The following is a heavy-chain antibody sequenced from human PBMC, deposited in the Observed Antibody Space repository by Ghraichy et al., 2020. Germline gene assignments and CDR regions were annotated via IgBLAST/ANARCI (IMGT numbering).Heavy chain of an antibody. D-gene: IGHD1-1*01. V-gene: IGHV3-74*01. CDR1: GFTFSSYW. CDR3: ARDPRGDPSTTYNYYYYYYGMDV. J-gene: IGHJ6*04. Sequence: GGSLRLSCAASGFTFSSYWMHWVRQAPGKGLVWVSRINSDGSSTSYADSVKGRFTISRDNAKNTLYLQMNSLRAEDTAVYYCARDPRGDPSTTYNYYYYYYGMDVWGKGTTVTVSS. CDR2: INSDGSST.